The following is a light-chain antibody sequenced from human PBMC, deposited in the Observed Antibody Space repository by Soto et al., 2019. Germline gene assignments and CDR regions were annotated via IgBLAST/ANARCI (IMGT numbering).Light chain of an antibody. Sequence: VLTQSPATLSLSPGERATLSCRASQSVGSYLAWYQQTPGQAPRLLIYDTSNRATGIPARFSGSGSGTDFTLTISSLEPEDYAGYNCQQRRLGYSFGQGTKLESK. J-gene: IGKJ2*03. CDR1: QSVGSY. CDR2: DTS. V-gene: IGKV3-11*01. CDR3: QQRRLGYS.